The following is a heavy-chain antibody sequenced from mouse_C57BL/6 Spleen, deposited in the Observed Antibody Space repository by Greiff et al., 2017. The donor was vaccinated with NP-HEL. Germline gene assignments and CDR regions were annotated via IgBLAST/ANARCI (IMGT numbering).Heavy chain of an antibody. D-gene: IGHD2-12*01. V-gene: IGHV5-12*01. CDR3: ARRFYDVGAMDY. J-gene: IGHJ4*01. CDR1: GFTFSDYY. CDR2: ISNGGGST. Sequence: DVHLVESGGGLVQPGGSLKLSCAASGFTFSDYYMYWVRQTPEKRLEWVAYISNGGGSTYYPDTVKGRFTISRDNAKNTLYLQMSRLKSEDTAMYYCARRFYDVGAMDYWGQGTSVTVSS.